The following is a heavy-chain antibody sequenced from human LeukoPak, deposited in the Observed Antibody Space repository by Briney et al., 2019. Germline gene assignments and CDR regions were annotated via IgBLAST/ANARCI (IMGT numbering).Heavy chain of an antibody. D-gene: IGHD6-13*01. Sequence: GASLQISCKGSGSTFTNYWIGWVRPLPGKGLELLGIIYPGDSDTRYSPSFQGQVTISADKSISTAYLQWSSLKASDTAMYYCARRYSTSEIFDYWGQGTLVTVSS. CDR2: IYPGDSDT. CDR1: GSTFTNYW. V-gene: IGHV5-51*01. J-gene: IGHJ4*02. CDR3: ARRYSTSEIFDY.